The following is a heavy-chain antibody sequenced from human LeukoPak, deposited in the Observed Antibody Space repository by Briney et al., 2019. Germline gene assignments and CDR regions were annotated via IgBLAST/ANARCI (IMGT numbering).Heavy chain of an antibody. CDR2: IYHSGST. D-gene: IGHD5-12*01. CDR3: ARVSGYDWESFYDY. J-gene: IGHJ4*02. CDR1: GYSISSGHY. V-gene: IGHV4-38-2*02. Sequence: PSETLSLTCTVSGYSISSGHYWGWIRQPPGKGLEWIGSIYHSGSTYYNPSLKSRVTISVDTSKNQFSLKLSSVTAADTAMYYCARVSGYDWESFYDYWGQGSLVTVSS.